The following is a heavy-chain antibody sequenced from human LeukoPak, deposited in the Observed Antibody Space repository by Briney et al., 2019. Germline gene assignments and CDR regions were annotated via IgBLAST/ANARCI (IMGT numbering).Heavy chain of an antibody. CDR3: AREGSMVRAKTGNY. D-gene: IGHD3-10*01. Sequence: PSETLSLTCAVYGGSFSGYYWSWIRQPPGKGLEWIGEINHSGSTNYNPSLKSRVTISVDTSKNQFSLKLSSATAADTAVYYCAREGSMVRAKTGNYWGQGTLVTVSS. J-gene: IGHJ4*02. CDR1: GGSFSGYY. CDR2: INHSGST. V-gene: IGHV4-34*01.